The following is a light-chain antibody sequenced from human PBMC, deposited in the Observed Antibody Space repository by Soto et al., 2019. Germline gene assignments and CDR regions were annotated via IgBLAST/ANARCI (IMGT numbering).Light chain of an antibody. CDR1: SSDVGGYNY. Sequence: QSVLTQPRSVSGSPGQSVTISCTGTSSDVGGYNYVSWYQQHPGKAPKLMIYDVSKRPSGVPDRLSGSKSVNTASLTISGLQAEDEADYYCCSYAGSYTWVFGGGTKLTVL. CDR2: DVS. V-gene: IGLV2-11*01. CDR3: CSYAGSYTWV. J-gene: IGLJ3*02.